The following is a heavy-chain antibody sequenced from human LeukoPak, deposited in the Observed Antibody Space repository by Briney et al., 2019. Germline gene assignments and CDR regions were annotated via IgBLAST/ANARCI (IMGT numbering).Heavy chain of an antibody. Sequence: GGSLRLSCAASGFTFSTYAVNWVRQAPGKGLEWVSTISGSGDSTYYADSVKDRFTISRDNSKDTLYLQMSSVRVDDTAVYYCARVRGRYYDGRGFYWEYYFDSWAKGILVTVST. CDR1: GFTFSTYA. D-gene: IGHD3-22*01. J-gene: IGHJ4*02. CDR2: ISGSGDST. V-gene: IGHV3-23*01. CDR3: ARVRGRYYDGRGFYWEYYFDS.